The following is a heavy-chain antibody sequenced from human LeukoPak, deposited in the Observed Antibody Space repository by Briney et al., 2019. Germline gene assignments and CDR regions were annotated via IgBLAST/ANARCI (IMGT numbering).Heavy chain of an antibody. D-gene: IGHD1-26*01. CDR2: IYHSGST. Sequence: PSETLSLTCAVPGGSISSNYWWSWVRQPPGKGLEWIGEIYHSGSTNYNPSLKSRVTISIDESKNQFSLKLSSVTATDTAVYFCARLTPSGISDWGQGNLVTVSS. J-gene: IGHJ4*02. CDR1: GGSISSNYW. CDR3: ARLTPSGISD. V-gene: IGHV4-4*02.